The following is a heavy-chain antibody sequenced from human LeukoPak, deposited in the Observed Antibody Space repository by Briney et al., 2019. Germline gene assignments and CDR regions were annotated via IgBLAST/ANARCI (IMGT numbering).Heavy chain of an antibody. D-gene: IGHD3-22*01. CDR3: AKDQKNYYDNTGLDY. J-gene: IGHJ4*02. Sequence: GGSLRLSCAASGFTFSSYAMSVVRQAPGKGLEWVSAISGSGGSAGSTYYADSVKGRFTISRDNSKNTLYLQMNSLRAEDTAVSYCAKDQKNYYDNTGLDYWGQGTLVTVSS. CDR2: ISGSGGSAGST. V-gene: IGHV3-23*01. CDR1: GFTFSSYA.